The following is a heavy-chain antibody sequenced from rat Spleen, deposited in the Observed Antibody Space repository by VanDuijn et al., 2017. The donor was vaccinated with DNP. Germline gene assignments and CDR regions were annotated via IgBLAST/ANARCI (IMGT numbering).Heavy chain of an antibody. D-gene: IGHD1-7*01. CDR2: ISPSGGST. V-gene: IGHV5-27*01. Sequence: EVQLVESGGGLVQPGRSLKLSCAASGFSITNYDMAWVRQAPTMGLEWVTSISPSGGSTNYRDSVKGRFTVSRDNAKNTLYLQMDSLRSEDTATYYCTTDPYYGYWGQGVMVTVSS. CDR3: TTDPYYGY. CDR1: GFSITNYD. J-gene: IGHJ2*01.